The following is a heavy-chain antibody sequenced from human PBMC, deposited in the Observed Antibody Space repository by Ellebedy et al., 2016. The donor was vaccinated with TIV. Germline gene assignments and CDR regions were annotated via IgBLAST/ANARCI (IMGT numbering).Heavy chain of an antibody. V-gene: IGHV1-46*01. CDR3: ARYHSSGDDY. J-gene: IGHJ4*02. D-gene: IGHD3-22*01. CDR1: GYSLSRYY. CDR2: IDPSNGGT. Sequence: ASVKVSCXASGYSLSRYYIHWMRQAPGRGLEWMGVIDPSNGGTSYSQKFQGRLPVTTDTSTSTVYMDLSSLRFDDTAMCYCARYHSSGDDYWGQGTLVTVSS.